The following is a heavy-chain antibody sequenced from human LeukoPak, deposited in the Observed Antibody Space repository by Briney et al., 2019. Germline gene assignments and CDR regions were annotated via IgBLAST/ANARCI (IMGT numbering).Heavy chain of an antibody. D-gene: IGHD5-18*01. V-gene: IGHV3-33*06. CDR2: IWYDGNNK. Sequence: PGGSLRLSCAASGFTFSGYGMHWVRQAPDKGLEWVAVIWYDGNNKYYADSVKGRFTISRDNSKNTLYLQMNSLKVEDTAVYYCAKDWGYTTMVSYYFGYWGQGALVTVSS. J-gene: IGHJ4*02. CDR3: AKDWGYTTMVSYYFGY. CDR1: GFTFSGYG.